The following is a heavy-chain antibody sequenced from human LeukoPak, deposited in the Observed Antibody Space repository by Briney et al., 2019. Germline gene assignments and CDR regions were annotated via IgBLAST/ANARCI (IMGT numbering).Heavy chain of an antibody. J-gene: IGHJ3*02. D-gene: IGHD3-22*01. CDR1: GFTVSSNY. CDR3: ARDQGYYDSSGYYHIDAFDI. CDR2: IYSGGST. Sequence: GGSLRLSCAASGFTVSSNYMSWVRQAPGKGLEWVSVIYSGGSTYYADSVKGRFTISRDNAKNSLYLQMNSLRAEDTAVYYCARDQGYYDSSGYYHIDAFDIWGQGTMVTVSS. V-gene: IGHV3-53*01.